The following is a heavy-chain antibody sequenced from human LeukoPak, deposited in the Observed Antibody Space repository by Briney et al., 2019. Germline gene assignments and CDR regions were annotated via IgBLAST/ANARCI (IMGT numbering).Heavy chain of an antibody. CDR1: GGSIRSGNYY. V-gene: IGHV4-31*03. CDR3: ARGDGYSASRADFDI. CDR2: IYYTGST. Sequence: SETLSLTCTVSGGSIRSGNYYWSWIRQHSGKGLEWIGYIYYTGSTDYNPSLKSRLTIPMDTSNNQFSLKLRSVTAADTAVYYCARGDGYSASRADFDIWGQGALVTVSS. D-gene: IGHD1-26*01. J-gene: IGHJ4*02.